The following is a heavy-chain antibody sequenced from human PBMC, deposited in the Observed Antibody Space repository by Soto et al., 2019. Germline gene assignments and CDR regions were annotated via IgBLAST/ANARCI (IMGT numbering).Heavy chain of an antibody. D-gene: IGHD5-18*01. V-gene: IGHV1-18*04. CDR1: GYTFTTYG. J-gene: IGHJ2*01. CDR2: ISVYNGNT. CDR3: ARSYSYGSYWYFDL. Sequence: VASVKVSCKASGYTFTTYGISWVRQAPGQGLEWMGWISVYNGNTNYAERLQGRVTMTTGTSTSTVYMELWRLRSDDTAMYYCARSYSYGSYWYFDLWGRGTLVTVSS.